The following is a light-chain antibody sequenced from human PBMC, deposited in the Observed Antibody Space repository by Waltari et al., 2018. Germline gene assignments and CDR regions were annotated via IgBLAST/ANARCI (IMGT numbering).Light chain of an antibody. Sequence: EIVLTQSPATLSLSPGERATLSCRASQSVSSYLAWYQQKPGQAPRLLIHDASNRATGIPARFSGSGSGTDFTLTISSLEPEDFAVYYCQQRSNWPTFGQGTKPEIK. CDR2: DAS. V-gene: IGKV3-11*01. CDR1: QSVSSY. J-gene: IGKJ2*01. CDR3: QQRSNWPT.